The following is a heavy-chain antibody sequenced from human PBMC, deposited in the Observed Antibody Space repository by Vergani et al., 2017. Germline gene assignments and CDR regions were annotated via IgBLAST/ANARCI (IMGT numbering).Heavy chain of an antibody. D-gene: IGHD3-22*01. V-gene: IGHV1-24*01. J-gene: IGHJ3*02. CDR1: GYTLTELS. CDR3: ATSSYYYDSSGDPGAFDI. Sequence: QVQLVQSGAEVQKPGASVKVSCKVSGYTLTELSMHWVRQAPGKGLEWMGGFDPEDGETIYAQKFQGRVTMTEDTSTDTAYMELSSLRSEDTAVYYCATSSYYYDSSGDPGAFDIWGQGTMVTVSS. CDR2: FDPEDGET.